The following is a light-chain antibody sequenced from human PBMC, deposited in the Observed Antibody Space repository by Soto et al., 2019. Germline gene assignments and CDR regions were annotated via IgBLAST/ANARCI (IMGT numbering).Light chain of an antibody. V-gene: IGKV3-15*01. CDR2: GAS. J-gene: IGKJ4*01. CDR3: QQYHNWPPVT. CDR1: QSVSSN. Sequence: EIVMPQSPATLSVSPGERATLSCRASQSVSSNLAWHQQKPGQAPRLLIYGASTRATGIPARFSGSGSGTEFTLTISSLQSEDFAIFYCQQYHNWPPVTFGGGTKVEIK.